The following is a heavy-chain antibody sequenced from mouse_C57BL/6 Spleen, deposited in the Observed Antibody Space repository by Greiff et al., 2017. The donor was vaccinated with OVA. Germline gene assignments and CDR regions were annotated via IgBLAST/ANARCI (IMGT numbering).Heavy chain of an antibody. D-gene: IGHD1-1*01. CDR1: GYTFTSYC. Sequence: QVQLQQSGAELVKPGASVKLSCKASGYTFTSYCMHWVKQRPGQGLEWIGMIHPNSGSTNYNEKFKSKATLTVDKSSSTAYMQLSSLTSEDSAVYYCAREDYYGSSYVDYWGQGTTLTVSS. J-gene: IGHJ2*01. CDR2: IHPNSGST. V-gene: IGHV1-64*01. CDR3: AREDYYGSSYVDY.